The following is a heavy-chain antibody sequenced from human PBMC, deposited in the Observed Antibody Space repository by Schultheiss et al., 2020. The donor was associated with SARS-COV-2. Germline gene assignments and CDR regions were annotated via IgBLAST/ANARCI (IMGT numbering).Heavy chain of an antibody. CDR3: ARVILTGYLD. J-gene: IGHJ4*02. D-gene: IGHD3-9*01. CDR2: ISSNGGST. Sequence: GGSLRLSCAASGFTFSSYWMSWVRQAPGKGLEYVSAISSNGGSTYYANSVKGRFTISRDNSKNTLYLQMGSLRAEDMAVYYCARVILTGYLDWGQGTLVTVSS. CDR1: GFTFSSYW. V-gene: IGHV3-64*01.